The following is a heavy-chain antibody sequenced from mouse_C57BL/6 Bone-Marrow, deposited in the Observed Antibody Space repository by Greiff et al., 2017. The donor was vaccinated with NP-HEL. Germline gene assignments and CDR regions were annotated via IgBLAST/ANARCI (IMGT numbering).Heavy chain of an antibody. CDR2: ISNGGGSN. J-gene: IGHJ3*01. CDR1: GFTFSDYY. Sequence: EVNLVESGGGLVQPGGSLKLSCAASGFTFSDYYMYWVRQTPEKRLEWVAYISNGGGSNYYPDTVKGRFTISRDNAKNTLYLQMSRLKSEDTAMYYCARRPWFAYWGKGTLVTVSA. V-gene: IGHV5-12*01. CDR3: ARRPWFAY.